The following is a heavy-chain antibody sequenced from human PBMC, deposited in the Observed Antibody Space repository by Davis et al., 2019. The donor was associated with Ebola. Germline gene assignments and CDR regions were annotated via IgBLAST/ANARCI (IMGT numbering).Heavy chain of an antibody. V-gene: IGHV3-9*01. CDR3: AKDVCVQHGGDCYWEH. J-gene: IGHJ4*02. CDR2: ISWNSGSI. D-gene: IGHD2-21*02. Sequence: PGGSLRLSCAASGFTFDDYAMHWVRQAPGKGLEWVSGISWNSGSIGYADSVKGRFTISRDNAKNSLYLQMNSLRAEDTALYYCAKDVCVQHGGDCYWEHWGQGTLVTVSS. CDR1: GFTFDDYA.